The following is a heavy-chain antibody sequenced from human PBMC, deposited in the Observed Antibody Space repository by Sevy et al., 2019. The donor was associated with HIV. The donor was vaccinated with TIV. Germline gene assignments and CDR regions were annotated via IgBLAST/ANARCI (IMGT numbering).Heavy chain of an antibody. J-gene: IGHJ6*02. Sequence: ASVKVSCMASGYTFTSYYMHWVRQAPGQGLEWMGIINPSGGSTSYAQKFQGRVTMTSDTSTSTVYMELTSLRSEDTAVYYGARVSARKRSGYGMDVWGQGTTVTVSS. V-gene: IGHV1-46*01. D-gene: IGHD3-3*01. CDR3: ARVSARKRSGYGMDV. CDR1: GYTFTSYY. CDR2: INPSGGST.